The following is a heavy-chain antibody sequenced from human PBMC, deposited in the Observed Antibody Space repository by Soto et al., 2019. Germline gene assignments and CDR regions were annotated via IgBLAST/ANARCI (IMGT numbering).Heavy chain of an antibody. V-gene: IGHV1-69*13. J-gene: IGHJ6*02. CDR3: ARSLYYYCSESCVWNNYYYGLDV. CDR2: IIPIFGTA. Sequence: SVKGSCKASGGTFSSYAISWVRQAPGQGLEWMGGIIPIFGTANYAQKFHGGVTITADESTSTAYMELSSLRSEDTAVYYCARSLYYYCSESCVWNNYYYGLDVWGQGTTVTVSS. CDR1: GGTFSSYA. D-gene: IGHD3-10*01.